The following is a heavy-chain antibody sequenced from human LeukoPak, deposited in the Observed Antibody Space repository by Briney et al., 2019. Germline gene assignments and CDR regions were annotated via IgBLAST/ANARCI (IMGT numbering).Heavy chain of an antibody. CDR3: ARGLGRYSSGWYWGAY. V-gene: IGHV1-8*03. CDR2: MNPNSGNT. Sequence: GASVKVSCKASGYTFTSYDINWVRQATGQGLEWMGWMNPNSGNTGYAQKFQGRVTITRNTSISTAYMELSSLRSEDTAVYYCARGLGRYSSGWYWGAYWGQGTLVTVSS. J-gene: IGHJ4*02. CDR1: GYTFTSYD. D-gene: IGHD6-19*01.